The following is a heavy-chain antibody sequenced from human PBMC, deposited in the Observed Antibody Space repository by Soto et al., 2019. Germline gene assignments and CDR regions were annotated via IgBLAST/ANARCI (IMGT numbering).Heavy chain of an antibody. V-gene: IGHV1-69*13. Sequence: SVRVPCQASGGTFSSYAISWVRQAPGQGLEWMGGIIPIFGTANYAQKFQGRVTITADESTSTAYMELSSLRSEDTAVYFCARDSKSGTTELDLYYYYNKDVWGQGSTVTVSS. CDR1: GGTFSSYA. CDR2: IIPIFGTA. J-gene: IGHJ6*02. D-gene: IGHD1-1*01. CDR3: ARDSKSGTTELDLYYYYNKDV.